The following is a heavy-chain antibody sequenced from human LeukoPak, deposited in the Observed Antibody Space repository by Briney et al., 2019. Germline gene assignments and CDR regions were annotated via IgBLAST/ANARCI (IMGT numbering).Heavy chain of an antibody. V-gene: IGHV3-23*01. J-gene: IGHJ4*02. CDR3: AKDRGMFLVGYLDY. CDR1: GFTFSSYE. CDR2: ISGSGGTT. Sequence: GGSLRLSCAASGFTFSSYEMNWVRQAPGKGLEWVSAISGSGGTTYYADSVKGRFTISRDNSKNTLYLQMNSLRAEDTAVYYCAKDRGMFLVGYLDYWGQGTLVTVSS. D-gene: IGHD2-15*01.